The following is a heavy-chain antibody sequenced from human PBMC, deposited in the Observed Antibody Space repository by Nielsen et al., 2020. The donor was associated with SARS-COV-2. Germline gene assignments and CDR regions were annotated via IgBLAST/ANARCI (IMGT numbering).Heavy chain of an antibody. CDR3: ARVHYVWGSYSNWFDP. Sequence: SETLSLTCAVYGGSFGGYYWGWIRQPPGKGLEWIGSIYYSGSTYYNPSLKSRVTISVDTSKNQFSLKLSSVTAADTAVYYCARVHYVWGSYSNWFDPWGQGTLVTVSS. CDR2: IYYSGST. V-gene: IGHV4-34*01. D-gene: IGHD3-16*01. CDR1: GGSFGGYY. J-gene: IGHJ5*02.